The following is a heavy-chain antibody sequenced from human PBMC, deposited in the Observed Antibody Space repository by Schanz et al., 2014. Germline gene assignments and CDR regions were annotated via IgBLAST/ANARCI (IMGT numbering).Heavy chain of an antibody. CDR3: ARDNRYYLFDY. CDR1: GFTFSIYA. J-gene: IGHJ4*02. V-gene: IGHV3-64*01. Sequence: EVQLLESGGGLVKPGGSLRLSCSASGFTFSIYAMHWVRQAPGKGLEYVSSISSKGDMTFYGNSVKGRFTISRDNSKNTLYLQLGSLSAEDTAVYFCARDNRYYLFDYWGQGALVTVSS. CDR2: ISSKGDMT. D-gene: IGHD3-16*02.